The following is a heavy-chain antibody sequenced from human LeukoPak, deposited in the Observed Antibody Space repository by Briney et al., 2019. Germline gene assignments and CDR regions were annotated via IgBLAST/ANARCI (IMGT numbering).Heavy chain of an antibody. J-gene: IGHJ3*02. V-gene: IGHV4-39*07. CDR2: IYYSGST. CDR3: ARERREMATSDAFDI. Sequence: SETLSLTCTVSGGSISSSSYYWGWIRQPPGKGLEWIGSIYYSGSTYYNPSLKSRVTISVDTSKNQFSLKLSSVTAADTAVYYCARERREMATSDAFDIWGQGTMVTVSS. D-gene: IGHD5-24*01. CDR1: GGSISSSSYY.